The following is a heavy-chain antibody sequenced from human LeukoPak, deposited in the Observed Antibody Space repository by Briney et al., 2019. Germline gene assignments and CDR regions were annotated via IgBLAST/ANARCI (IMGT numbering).Heavy chain of an antibody. CDR3: AKGPAPYCSGGSCYSPHWYFDL. CDR1: GFTFSSSA. D-gene: IGHD2-15*01. CDR2: ISGSGNTT. Sequence: PGGSLRLSCAASGFTFSSSAMSWVRQAPGKGLEWVSAISGSGNTTYFGDSVTGRFTISRDNPKNTVYLQMNSLSAEDSAVYYCAKGPAPYCSGGSCYSPHWYFDLWGRGTLVTVSS. V-gene: IGHV3-23*01. J-gene: IGHJ2*01.